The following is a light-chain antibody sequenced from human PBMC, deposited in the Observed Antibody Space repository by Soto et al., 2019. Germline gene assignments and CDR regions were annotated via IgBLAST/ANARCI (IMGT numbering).Light chain of an antibody. CDR3: HQYATYS. CDR2: HAS. CDR1: QNSANW. Sequence: DIQMTQSPSTMPSFVGDRVTITCRARQNSANWLAWYRQKPGTAPELLLYHASTLVSGVPSRFTGSGSGTEFTLAISGLQPDDFATYFCHQYATYSFGQGTKVEIQ. J-gene: IGKJ1*01. V-gene: IGKV1-5*01.